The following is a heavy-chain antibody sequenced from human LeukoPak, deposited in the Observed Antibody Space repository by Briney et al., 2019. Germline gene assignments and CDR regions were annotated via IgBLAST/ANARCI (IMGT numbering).Heavy chain of an antibody. CDR2: ISSSGATI. CDR1: GFTFSSYE. Sequence: GVSLRLSCAASGFTFSSYEMNWVRQAPGKGLEWISYISSSGATIYYADSVKGRLTSSRDNIKNSLYLQMNSLRGEDTAVYYCARGFRYFDIWGQGTMVTVSS. V-gene: IGHV3-48*03. CDR3: ARGFRYFDI. J-gene: IGHJ3*02. D-gene: IGHD3-10*01.